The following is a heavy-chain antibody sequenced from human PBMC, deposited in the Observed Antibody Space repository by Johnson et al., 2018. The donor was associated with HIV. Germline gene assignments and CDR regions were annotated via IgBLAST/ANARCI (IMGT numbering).Heavy chain of an antibody. Sequence: VQLVESGGGVVQPGRSLRLSCAASGFTFSSYGMHWVRQAPGKGLEWVAVISYDGSNKYYADSVKGRFTISRDNSKNTLYLQMNSLRAEDTAVYYCARVTLVLDVWGQGTMVTVSS. V-gene: IGHV3-30*03. D-gene: IGHD4-23*01. CDR3: ARVTLVLDV. J-gene: IGHJ3*01. CDR2: ISYDGSNK. CDR1: GFTFSSYG.